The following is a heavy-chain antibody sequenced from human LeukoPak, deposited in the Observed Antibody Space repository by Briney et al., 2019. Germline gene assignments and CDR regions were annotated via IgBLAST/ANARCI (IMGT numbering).Heavy chain of an antibody. Sequence: ASVKVSCKVSGYTLTELSMHWVRQAPGKGLEWMGGFDPEDGETIYAQKFQGRVTMTEDTSTDTAYMELSSLRSEDTAVYYCATTDPFGTTGGYYYYYYMDVWGKGTTVTVSS. CDR2: FDPEDGET. CDR3: ATTDPFGTTGGYYYYYYMDV. D-gene: IGHD1-1*01. J-gene: IGHJ6*03. CDR1: GYTLTELS. V-gene: IGHV1-24*01.